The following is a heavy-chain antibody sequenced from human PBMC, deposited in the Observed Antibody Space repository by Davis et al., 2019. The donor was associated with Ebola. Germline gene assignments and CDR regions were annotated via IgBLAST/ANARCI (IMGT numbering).Heavy chain of an antibody. CDR3: AKDRGYTYGTLFDY. J-gene: IGHJ4*02. CDR2: ISGSGGDT. CDR1: GITFSNAW. V-gene: IGHV3-23*01. D-gene: IGHD5-18*01. Sequence: PGGSLRLSCVASGITFSNAWMSWVRQAPGKGLVWVSAISGSGGDTFYADSVKGRFTISRDNSKNTLFLEMNSLRGGDTALYYCAKDRGYTYGTLFDYWGQGTLVTVSS.